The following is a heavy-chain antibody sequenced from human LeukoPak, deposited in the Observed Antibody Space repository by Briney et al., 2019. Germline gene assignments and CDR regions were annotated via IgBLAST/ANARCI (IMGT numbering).Heavy chain of an antibody. CDR1: GFTFRSYS. J-gene: IGHJ5*02. CDR3: ARDLWVSSSSLWFDP. V-gene: IGHV3-21*01. CDR2: IISSRRYI. D-gene: IGHD6-6*01. Sequence: GGSVRLSCAASGFTFRSYSMNWVRHAPGKGLEGVSSIISSRRYIYYADSEKGRFTISRDNAKSSLYLQMNNLRAEDTAAYYCARDLWVSSSSLWFDPWGQGTLVTVSS.